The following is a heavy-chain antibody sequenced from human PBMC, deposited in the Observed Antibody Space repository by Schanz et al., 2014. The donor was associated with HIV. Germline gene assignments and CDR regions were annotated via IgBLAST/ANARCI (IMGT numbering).Heavy chain of an antibody. CDR3: AKGPHYDDFWSGYYTA. D-gene: IGHD3-3*01. CDR2: ISESGDTT. V-gene: IGHV3-23*04. Sequence: EVQLVESGGGLVKPGGSLRLSCVASGFTFRSFAMSWVRQAPGKGLEWVSTISESGDTTYYADSVKGRFTISRDTSKNTLYLQMHSLRDEDTAVFYCAKGPHYDDFWSGYYTAWGQGTLVTVSS. CDR1: GFTFRSFA. J-gene: IGHJ5*02.